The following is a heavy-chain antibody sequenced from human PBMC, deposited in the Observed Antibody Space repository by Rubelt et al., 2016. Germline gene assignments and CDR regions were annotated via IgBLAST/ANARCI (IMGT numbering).Heavy chain of an antibody. CDR2: ISAYNGNT. CDR3: ARVGYTGSSIDY. J-gene: IGHJ4*02. Sequence: QVQLVQSGAEVKKPGASVKVSCKASGYTFTSYGISWVRQAPGQGLEWMGWISAYNGNTKAAQKVQGRGTRTTDTATSTAYMERRVLRCDDTAVYYGARVGYTGSSIDYWGQGTLVTVSS. D-gene: IGHD2-2*02. CDR1: GYTFTSYG. V-gene: IGHV1-18*01.